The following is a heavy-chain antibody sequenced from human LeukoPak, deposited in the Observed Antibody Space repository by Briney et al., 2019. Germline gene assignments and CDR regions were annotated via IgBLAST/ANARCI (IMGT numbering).Heavy chain of an antibody. V-gene: IGHV3-7*01. CDR2: IKPDGSAQ. CDR3: ANGGTYSSGP. Sequence: GGSLRLSCAASGFTFSSYWMSWVRQAPGKGPEWVATIKPDGSAQYYVDSVKGRFTISRDNAKNSLFLQINSLRAEDTAVYYCANGGTYSSGPWGQGTLVTVSS. D-gene: IGHD3-22*01. CDR1: GFTFSSYW. J-gene: IGHJ5*02.